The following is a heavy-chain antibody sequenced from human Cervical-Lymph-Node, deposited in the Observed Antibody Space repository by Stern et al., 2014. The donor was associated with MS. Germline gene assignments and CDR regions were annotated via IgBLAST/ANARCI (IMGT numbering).Heavy chain of an antibody. V-gene: IGHV3-74*01. Sequence: EVQLVESGGDLVRPGGSLRLSCAASGFTISTYWMHWVRQATGKGLVWVSRINSDGSVRTYADSVRGRFTTSRDNAKNTLYLQMNSLRAEDTAVYYCAREYVGDGMDYWGQGTLVTVSS. CDR3: AREYVGDGMDY. CDR1: GFTISTYW. CDR2: INSDGSVR. J-gene: IGHJ4*02. D-gene: IGHD1-14*01.